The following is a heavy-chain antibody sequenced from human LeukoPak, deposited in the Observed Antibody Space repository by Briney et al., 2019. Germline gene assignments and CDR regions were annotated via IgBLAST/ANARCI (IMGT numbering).Heavy chain of an antibody. CDR1: GGSIRSSYYY. J-gene: IGHJ4*02. CDR2: IYDSGST. V-gene: IGHV4-39*01. CDR3: ARVAGYCSGGSCYRTRPFDY. D-gene: IGHD2-15*01. Sequence: SETLSLTCTVSGGSIRSSYYYWGWIRQPPGKGLEWIGSIYDSGSTYYNPSLKSRVTISVDTSKNQFSLKLNSVTAADTAVYYCARVAGYCSGGSCYRTRPFDYWGQGTLVTVSS.